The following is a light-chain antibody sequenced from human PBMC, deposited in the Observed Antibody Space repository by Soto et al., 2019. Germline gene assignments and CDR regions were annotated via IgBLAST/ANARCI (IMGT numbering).Light chain of an antibody. CDR3: QQYGSSGT. V-gene: IGKV3-20*01. Sequence: EIVLTQSPATLSLSPGERGTLSCRASQSVSNTYLAWYQQKPGQAPRLLIYDASSRATDIPDRFSGSGSGTDFTLTISRLEPEDFAVYYCQQYGSSGTFGQGTKVDIK. J-gene: IGKJ1*01. CDR1: QSVSNTY. CDR2: DAS.